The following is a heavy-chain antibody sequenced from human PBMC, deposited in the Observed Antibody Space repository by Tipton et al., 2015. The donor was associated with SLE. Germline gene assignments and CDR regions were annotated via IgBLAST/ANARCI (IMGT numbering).Heavy chain of an antibody. CDR1: GGSISSSS. Sequence: LSLTCTVSGGSISSSSYYWGWIRPPPGKGLGWVAVISYDGSNKYYADSVKGRFTISRDNSKNTLYLQMNSLRAEVKAVFYCARERYSSSSKYFDYWGQGTLVTVSS. J-gene: IGHJ4*02. D-gene: IGHD6-13*01. CDR3: ARERYSSSSKYFDY. V-gene: IGHV3-30*14. CDR2: ISYDGSNK.